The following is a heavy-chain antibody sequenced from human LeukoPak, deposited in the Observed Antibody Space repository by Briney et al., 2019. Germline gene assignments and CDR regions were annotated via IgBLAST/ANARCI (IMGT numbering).Heavy chain of an antibody. V-gene: IGHV1-46*04. CDR3: AGGPLLGYDTNDSGFDI. CDR1: GYSFTSYY. Sequence: GASVKVSCKASGYSFTSYYVHCVRQAPGQGLEWVGVINPSDDGTISAQKLQDRVALTRDTSTSTVYMEMSSLKSDDTAVYYCAGGPLLGYDTNDSGFDIWGQGTLVTVSP. D-gene: IGHD3-22*01. J-gene: IGHJ3*02. CDR2: INPSDDGT.